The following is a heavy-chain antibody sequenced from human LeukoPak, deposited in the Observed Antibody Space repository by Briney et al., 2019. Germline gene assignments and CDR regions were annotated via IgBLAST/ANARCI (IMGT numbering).Heavy chain of an antibody. D-gene: IGHD3-10*01. J-gene: IGHJ6*02. CDR1: GGSISSSNW. Sequence: SGTPSLTCAVSGGSISSSNWWSWVRQPPGKGLEWIGEIYHSGSTNYNPSLKSRVTISVDKSKNQFSLKLSSVTAADTAVYYCASRGWVRGVGYYYYYGMDVWGQGTTVTVSS. CDR3: ASRGWVRGVGYYYYYGMDV. CDR2: IYHSGST. V-gene: IGHV4-4*02.